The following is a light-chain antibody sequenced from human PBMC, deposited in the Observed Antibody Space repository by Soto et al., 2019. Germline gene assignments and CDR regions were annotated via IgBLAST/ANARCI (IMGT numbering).Light chain of an antibody. Sequence: SYELTQPPALSVAPGQTARIACGVNNIGSKSVHWYQKRPGQAPVLVVFDDNDRPSGIPERFSGSNSGNTATLTLTRVEAGDEADYSCKVWNGTTDHPGVFGEGTKLPVL. CDR2: DDN. V-gene: IGLV3-21*02. CDR3: KVWNGTTDHPGV. J-gene: IGLJ2*01. CDR1: NIGSKS.